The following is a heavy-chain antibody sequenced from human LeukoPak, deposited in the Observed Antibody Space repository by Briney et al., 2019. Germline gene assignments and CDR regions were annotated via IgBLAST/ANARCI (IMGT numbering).Heavy chain of an antibody. Sequence: GGSLRLSCIASGFTFDDYAMHWVRQAPGKGLEWVSGISWNSGSIGYADSVKGRFTISRDNAKNSLHLQMSSLRDEDTAVYYCARESYRDYPTYYFDYWGQGTLVTVSS. D-gene: IGHD4-17*01. CDR2: ISWNSGSI. J-gene: IGHJ4*02. CDR1: GFTFDDYA. V-gene: IGHV3-9*01. CDR3: ARESYRDYPTYYFDY.